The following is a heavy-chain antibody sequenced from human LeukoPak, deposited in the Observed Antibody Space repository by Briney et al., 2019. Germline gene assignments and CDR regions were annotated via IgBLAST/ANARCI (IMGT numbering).Heavy chain of an antibody. CDR3: ARDHIVGASNFDS. CDR2: IKQGGSEK. Sequence: GGSLRLSCAASGFTFSSYWMSWVRQPPGKGLEWVANIKQGGSEKYYVDSVKGRFTISRDNAQTSLYLQMNSLRAEDTAVYYCARDHIVGASNFDSWGQGTLVTVSS. J-gene: IGHJ4*02. V-gene: IGHV3-7*04. CDR1: GFTFSSYW. D-gene: IGHD1-26*01.